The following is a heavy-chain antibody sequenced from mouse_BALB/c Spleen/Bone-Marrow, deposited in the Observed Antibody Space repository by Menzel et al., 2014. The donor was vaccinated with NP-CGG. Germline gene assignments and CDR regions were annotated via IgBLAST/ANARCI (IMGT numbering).Heavy chain of an antibody. J-gene: IGHJ3*01. CDR2: IHPSDSET. Sequence: VQLQQSGAELVRPGASVKLSCKASGYSFTNYWMNWMKQRPGQGLEWIGMIHPSDSETRLNQKFKDKATLTVDKSSSTAYMQLSSPTSEGSAVYYCASDDYDGSWFAYWGQGTLVTVSA. V-gene: IGHV1-74*01. D-gene: IGHD2-4*01. CDR1: GYSFTNYW. CDR3: ASDDYDGSWFAY.